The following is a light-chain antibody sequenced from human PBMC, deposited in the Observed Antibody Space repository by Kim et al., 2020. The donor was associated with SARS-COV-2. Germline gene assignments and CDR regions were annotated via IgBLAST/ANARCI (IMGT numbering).Light chain of an antibody. V-gene: IGKV1-5*03. CDR1: QRISTW. J-gene: IGKJ1*01. CDR3: QQYNSYPWT. CDR2: KAS. Sequence: MTQSPATLSASVGDRVTITCPASQRISTWLAWYQQKPGKAPKLLIYKASSLESGVPSRFSGSGSGTEFTLTVSSLQPDDFATYHCQQYNSYPWTFGQGTKVDIK.